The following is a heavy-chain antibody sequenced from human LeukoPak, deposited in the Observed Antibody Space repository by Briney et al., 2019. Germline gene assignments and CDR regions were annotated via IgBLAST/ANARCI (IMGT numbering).Heavy chain of an antibody. J-gene: IGHJ6*03. CDR1: GYTFTDYY. D-gene: IGHD2/OR15-2a*01. CDR3: ATLTPDSTYYYYMDV. V-gene: IGHV1-69-2*01. CDR2: VDPEDGET. Sequence: ASVKISCKVSGYTFTDYYMHWVQQAPGKGLEWMGLVDPEDGETIYAEKFQGTVTITADTSTDTAYMELSSLRSEDTAVYYCATLTPDSTYYYYMDVWGKGTPVTVSS.